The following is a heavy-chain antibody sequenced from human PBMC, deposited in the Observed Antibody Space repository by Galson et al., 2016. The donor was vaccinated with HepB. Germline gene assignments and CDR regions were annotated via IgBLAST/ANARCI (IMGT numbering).Heavy chain of an antibody. CDR3: ARGRYYGMDV. CDR2: DGSST. J-gene: IGHJ6*02. V-gene: IGHV3-74*01. Sequence: SLRLSCAASGFTLSGHWMHWVRQVPGKGLVWVSGDGSSTNYADSVKGRSTVSRDNAKNTLDLQMNSLRAEDTAVYFCARGRYYGMDVWGQGTTVTVSS. CDR1: GFTLSGHW.